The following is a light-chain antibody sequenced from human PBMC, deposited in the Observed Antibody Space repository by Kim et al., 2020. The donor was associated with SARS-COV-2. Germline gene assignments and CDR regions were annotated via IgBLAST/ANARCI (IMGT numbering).Light chain of an antibody. Sequence: ESVGDRVTITCRDSQSISSWLAWYQQKPGKAPKVLFYKASSLESGVPSRFSGSGSGTEFTLTISSLQPDDFASYYCQQYYTYPYTFGQGTKLEI. CDR3: QQYYTYPYT. CDR1: QSISSW. J-gene: IGKJ2*01. CDR2: KAS. V-gene: IGKV1-5*03.